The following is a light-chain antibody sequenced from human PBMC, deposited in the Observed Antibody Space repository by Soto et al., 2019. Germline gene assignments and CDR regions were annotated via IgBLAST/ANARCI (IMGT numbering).Light chain of an antibody. Sequence: EIVLTQSPATLSLSPGERATLSCRASQSVSSYLAWYQQRPGQPPRLLMYDASNRATGIPARFSARGSGTDFTLTISSLEPEDFAVYYCQQRRNWPPTFGGGTRVEI. CDR2: DAS. CDR1: QSVSSY. CDR3: QQRRNWPPT. J-gene: IGKJ4*01. V-gene: IGKV3-11*01.